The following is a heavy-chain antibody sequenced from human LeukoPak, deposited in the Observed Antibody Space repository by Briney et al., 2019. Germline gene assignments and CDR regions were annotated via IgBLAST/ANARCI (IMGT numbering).Heavy chain of an antibody. V-gene: IGHV3-21*01. D-gene: IGHD3-22*01. J-gene: IGHJ4*02. Sequence: GGSLRLSCAASGFTFNNYNMNWVRQAPGKALEWVSSITSSGTYIFYADSVKGRFTISRDNAKNSLYLQMNSLRAEDTAVYYCARLRSGYYADYWGQGTLVTVSS. CDR3: ARLRSGYYADY. CDR1: GFTFNNYN. CDR2: ITSSGTYI.